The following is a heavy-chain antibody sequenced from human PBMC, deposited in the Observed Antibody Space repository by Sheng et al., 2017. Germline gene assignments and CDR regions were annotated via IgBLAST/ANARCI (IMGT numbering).Heavy chain of an antibody. V-gene: IGHV1-69*13. CDR3: ARQGPRNYDSSGYHKVHWFDP. Sequence: QVQLVQSGAEVKKPGSSVKVSCKASGGTFSSYAISWVRQAPGQGLEWMGGIIPIFGTANYAQKFQGRVTITADESTSTAYMELSSLRSEDTAVYYCARQGPRNYDSSGYHKVHWFDPWGQGTPGHRLL. D-gene: IGHD3-22*01. CDR2: IIPIFGTA. J-gene: IGHJ5*02. CDR1: GGTFSSYA.